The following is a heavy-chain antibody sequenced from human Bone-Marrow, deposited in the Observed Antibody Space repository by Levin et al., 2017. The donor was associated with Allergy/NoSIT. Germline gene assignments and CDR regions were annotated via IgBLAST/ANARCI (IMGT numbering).Heavy chain of an antibody. CDR3: AKDISSSWSTGDLDY. CDR1: GFTFSTYA. J-gene: IGHJ4*02. Sequence: GGSLKISCAASGFTFSTYAINWVRQAPGKGLEWVSSIRGSGGSTYYADSVKGRFTISRDNSKNTLYLQMNSLRVEDTAVYYCAKDISSSWSTGDLDYWGQGTLVTVSS. CDR2: IRGSGGST. D-gene: IGHD6-13*01. V-gene: IGHV3-23*01.